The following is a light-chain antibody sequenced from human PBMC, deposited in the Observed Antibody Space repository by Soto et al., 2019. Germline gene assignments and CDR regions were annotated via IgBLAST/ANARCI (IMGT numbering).Light chain of an antibody. Sequence: DIQITQSPSSLSASVGDRLTLTCRASQSISSHLNWYQQKHGKAPKLLIYAASSLQSGVPSRFSGSGSGTDFTLTISSLQPEDFATYYCQQSYSNPITFGQGTRLEIK. CDR3: QQSYSNPIT. CDR1: QSISSH. CDR2: AAS. J-gene: IGKJ5*01. V-gene: IGKV1-39*01.